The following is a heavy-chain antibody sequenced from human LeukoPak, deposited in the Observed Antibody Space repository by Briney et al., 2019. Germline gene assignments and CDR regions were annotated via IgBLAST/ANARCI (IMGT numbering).Heavy chain of an antibody. CDR2: IYPSDSDA. J-gene: IGHJ4*02. D-gene: IGHD3-9*01. CDR1: GYRLTSYW. CDR3: ARRNYDILTGYYNDYFDY. V-gene: IGHV5-51*01. Sequence: GESLKISCKASGYRLTSYWIGWVRQVPGKGLEWVGIIYPSDSDARYSPSFQGQVTISADKSINTAYLQWSSLKASDTAMYYCARRNYDILTGYYNDYFDYWGQGTLVTVSS.